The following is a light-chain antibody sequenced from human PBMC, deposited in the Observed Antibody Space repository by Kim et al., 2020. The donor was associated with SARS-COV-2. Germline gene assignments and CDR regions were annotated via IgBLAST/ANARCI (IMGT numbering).Light chain of an antibody. CDR3: QHYNNWPGFT. CDR2: GTS. V-gene: IGKV3-15*01. Sequence: EIVMTQSPATLSVSPGERATLSCSASQSVSSNLAWYQQKPGQAPRLLIFGTSTRATGIPARFSGSGFGTEFTLTISSLQSEDFAVYYCQHYNNWPGFTFGAGTKVDIK. J-gene: IGKJ3*01. CDR1: QSVSSN.